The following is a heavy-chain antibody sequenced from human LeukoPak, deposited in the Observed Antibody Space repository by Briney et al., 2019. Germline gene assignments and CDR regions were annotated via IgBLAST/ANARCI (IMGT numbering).Heavy chain of an antibody. V-gene: IGHV3-30-3*01. D-gene: IGHD2-8*01. J-gene: IGHJ4*02. CDR1: GFTSSNYA. CDR2: ISYNGSSK. CDR3: ASGYCTNDVCYMGGFDY. Sequence: PGRSLRLSCAVSGFTSSNYAMHWVRQAPGKGREWVAVISYNGSSKYYADSVKGRFTIPRDNSKHTVYLQMNSLRAEESAVYYCASGYCTNDVCYMGGFDYWGQGTLVTVSS.